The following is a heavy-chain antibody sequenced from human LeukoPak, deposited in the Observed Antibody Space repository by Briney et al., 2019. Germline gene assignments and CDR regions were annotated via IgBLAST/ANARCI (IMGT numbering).Heavy chain of an antibody. CDR2: IYYSGST. CDR1: GGSISSSSYY. V-gene: IGHV4-39*01. CDR3: VSSTNYDFWSGYYGFDY. J-gene: IGHJ4*02. D-gene: IGHD3-3*01. Sequence: SETLSPTCPVSGGSISSSSYYWGWIRQPPGKGLEWIGSIYYSGSTYYNPSLKSRVTISVDTSKNQFSLKLSSVTAADTAVYYCVSSTNYDFWSGYYGFDYWGQGTLVTVSS.